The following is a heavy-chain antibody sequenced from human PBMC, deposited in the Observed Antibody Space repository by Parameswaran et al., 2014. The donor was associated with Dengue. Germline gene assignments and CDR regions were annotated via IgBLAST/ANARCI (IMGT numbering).Heavy chain of an antibody. CDR3: ARPPKRITMVQGAIHYYMDV. CDR2: INHSGST. J-gene: IGHJ6*03. Sequence: PGKGLEWIGEINHSGSTNYNPSLKSRVAISVDTSKNQFSLKLSSVTAADTAVYYCARPPKRITMVQGAIHYYMDVWGKGTTVTVSS. D-gene: IGHD3-10*01. V-gene: IGHV4-34*01.